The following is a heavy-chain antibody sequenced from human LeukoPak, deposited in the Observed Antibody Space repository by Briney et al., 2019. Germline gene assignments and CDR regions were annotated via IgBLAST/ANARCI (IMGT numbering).Heavy chain of an antibody. Sequence: SETLSLTCAVYGGSFSGYYWSWIRQPPGKGLEWIGEINHRGSTNYNPSLKSRVTISVDTSKNQFSLKMRSVTAADTAVFYCARRFCGGDCYTNWFDHWGQGTLVTASS. V-gene: IGHV4-34*01. J-gene: IGHJ5*02. CDR3: ARRFCGGDCYTNWFDH. CDR2: INHRGST. D-gene: IGHD2-21*02. CDR1: GGSFSGYY.